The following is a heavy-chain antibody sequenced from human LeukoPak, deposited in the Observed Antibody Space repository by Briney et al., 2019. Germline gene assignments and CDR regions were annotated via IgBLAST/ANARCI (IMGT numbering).Heavy chain of an antibody. J-gene: IGHJ4*02. Sequence: GGSLRLSCAASGFTFSSYGMSWVRQAPGKGLEWVSAISGSGGSTYYADSVKGRFTISRDNSKNTLYLQMNSLRAEDTAVYYCARVSRNGWLQYFDYWGQGTLVTVSS. CDR1: GFTFSSYG. CDR2: ISGSGGST. D-gene: IGHD5-24*01. V-gene: IGHV3-23*01. CDR3: ARVSRNGWLQYFDY.